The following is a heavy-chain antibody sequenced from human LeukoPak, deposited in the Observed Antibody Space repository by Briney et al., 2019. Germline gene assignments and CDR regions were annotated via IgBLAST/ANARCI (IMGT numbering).Heavy chain of an antibody. CDR3: ARVGCSSTSCYEGYYYYGMDV. Sequence: VASVKVSCKASGGTFSSYAISWVRQAPGQGLEWMGGIIPIFGTANYAQKFQGRVTITADESTSTAYMELSSLRSEDTAVYYCARVGCSSTSCYEGYYYYGMDVWGQGTTVTVSS. D-gene: IGHD2-2*01. CDR2: IIPIFGTA. CDR1: GGTFSSYA. V-gene: IGHV1-69*13. J-gene: IGHJ6*02.